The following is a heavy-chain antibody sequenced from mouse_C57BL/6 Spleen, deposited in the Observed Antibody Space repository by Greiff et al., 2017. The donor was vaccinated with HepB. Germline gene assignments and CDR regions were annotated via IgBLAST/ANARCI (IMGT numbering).Heavy chain of an antibody. Sequence: EVQLQQSGPELVKPGASVKISCKASGYSFTGYYMNWVKQSPEKSLEWIGEINPSTGGTTYNQKFKAKATLTVDKSSSTAYMQLKSLTSEDSAVYYCARGRRLSQYYFDYWGQGTTLTVSS. J-gene: IGHJ2*01. V-gene: IGHV1-42*01. CDR2: INPSTGGT. CDR1: GYSFTGYY. D-gene: IGHD3-2*02. CDR3: ARGRRLSQYYFDY.